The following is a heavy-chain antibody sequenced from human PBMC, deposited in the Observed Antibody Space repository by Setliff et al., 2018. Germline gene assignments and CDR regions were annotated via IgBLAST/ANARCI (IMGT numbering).Heavy chain of an antibody. CDR2: INYSGST. V-gene: IGHV4-59*01. CDR3: ARMSGFLYMDV. CDR1: GGSISSYY. J-gene: IGHJ6*03. Sequence: PSETLSLTCTVSGGSISSYYWTWIRQPPGKGLEYIGYINYSGSTNYNPSLKSRVTISGDTSKNQVSLRLSSVTAADTAVYYCARMSGFLYMDVWGKGTTVTVSS. D-gene: IGHD6-25*01.